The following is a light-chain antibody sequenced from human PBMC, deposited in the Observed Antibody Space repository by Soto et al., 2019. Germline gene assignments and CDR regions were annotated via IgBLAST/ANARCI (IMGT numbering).Light chain of an antibody. V-gene: IGLV2-23*01. CDR3: CSYAGSSTWV. CDR2: EAS. Sequence: QSALTQPASVSGSPGQSITISCTGTSSDVGSYNLVSWYQQHPGKVPKIMIYEASKRPSGAPNRFSGSKSGNTASLTISGLQAEDEADYYCCSYAGSSTWVFGTGTKVT. J-gene: IGLJ1*01. CDR1: SSDVGSYNL.